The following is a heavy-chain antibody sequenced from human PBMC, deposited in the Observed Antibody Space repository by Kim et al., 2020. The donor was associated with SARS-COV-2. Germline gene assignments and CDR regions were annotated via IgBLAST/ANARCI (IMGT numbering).Heavy chain of an antibody. Sequence: SETLSLTCTVSGGSISSSSYYWGWIRQPPGKGLEWIGSIYYSGSTYYNPSLKSRVTISVDTSKNQFSLKLSSVTAADTAVYYCARHKRQCLERSAEYFQHGGQGTLVTVSS. J-gene: IGHJ1*01. CDR1: GGSISSSSYY. CDR2: IYYSGST. D-gene: IGHD6-19*01. CDR3: ARHKRQCLERSAEYFQH. V-gene: IGHV4-39*01.